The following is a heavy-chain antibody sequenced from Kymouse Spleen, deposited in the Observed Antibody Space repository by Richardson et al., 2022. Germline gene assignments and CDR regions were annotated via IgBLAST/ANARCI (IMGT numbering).Heavy chain of an antibody. V-gene: IGHV4-39*01. CDR3: ARQGYCSSTSCYYYYGMDV. CDR2: IYYSGST. Sequence: QLQLQESGPGLVKPSETLSLTCTVSGGSISSSSYYWGWIRQPPGKGLEWIGSIYYSGSTYYNPSLKSRVTISVDTSKNQFSLKLSSVTAADTAVYYCARQGYCSSTSCYYYYGMDVWGQGTTVTVSS. J-gene: IGHJ6*02. D-gene: IGHD2-2*02. CDR1: GGSISSSSYY.